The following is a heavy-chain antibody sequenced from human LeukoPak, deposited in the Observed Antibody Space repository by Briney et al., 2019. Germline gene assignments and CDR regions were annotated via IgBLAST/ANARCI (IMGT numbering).Heavy chain of an antibody. V-gene: IGHV4-34*01. CDR3: ARGRNWETFYHYCMDV. Sequence: SETLSLTCGVSGGSFSGYYWTWIRQLPGKGLEWMGEIYHSGNTIYNPSLKSRVTISIDTSKNQISLNMRSVTAADTAVYYCARGRNWETFYHYCMDVWGNGTTVTVSS. D-gene: IGHD1-14*01. CDR2: IYHSGNT. J-gene: IGHJ6*03. CDR1: GGSFSGYY.